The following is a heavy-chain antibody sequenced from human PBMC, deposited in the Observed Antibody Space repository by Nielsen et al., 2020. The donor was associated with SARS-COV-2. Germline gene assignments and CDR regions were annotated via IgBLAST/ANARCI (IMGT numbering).Heavy chain of an antibody. CDR1: GFTISSYW. Sequence: GESLKTSCAASGFTISSYWMSWVRQAPGKGLEWVVNLKQDGSEKYYVDSVKGRFTISRDNAKNTLHLQMNSLNPEDTAVYFCARETLDHTSSFVYHWGQGTLVTVSS. CDR2: LKQDGSEK. D-gene: IGHD3-10*01. CDR3: ARETLDHTSSFVYH. V-gene: IGHV3-7*04. J-gene: IGHJ5*02.